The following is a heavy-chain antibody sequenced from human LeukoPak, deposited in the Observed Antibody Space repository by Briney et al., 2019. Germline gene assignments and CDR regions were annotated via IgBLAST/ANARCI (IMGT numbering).Heavy chain of an antibody. CDR3: AKDVFELYDIYDH. V-gene: IGHV3-23*01. CDR2: ISGNGGST. J-gene: IGHJ4*02. Sequence: GGSLRHSCTASGFTFSNYAMSWVRQAPGKGLEWVSAISGNGGSTFDADSVKGRFTISRDNSKNTLYLQMNSLRAEDTAIYYCAKDVFELYDIYDHWGQGTLVSVSS. D-gene: IGHD3-9*01. CDR1: GFTFSNYA.